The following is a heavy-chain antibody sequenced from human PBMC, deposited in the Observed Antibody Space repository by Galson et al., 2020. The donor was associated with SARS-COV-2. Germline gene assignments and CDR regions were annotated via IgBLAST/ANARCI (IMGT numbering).Heavy chain of an antibody. Sequence: GESLKISCAASGFFFNTYAMSWVRQAPGKGLEWVASISASAASTYYADSVRGRFTVSRDNSKNMLFLQINSLKAEDTARYYCAKVEGTDYWGQGTPVAVSS. CDR3: AKVEGTDY. CDR2: ISASAAST. J-gene: IGHJ4*02. CDR1: GFFFNTYA. D-gene: IGHD3-10*01. V-gene: IGHV3-23*01.